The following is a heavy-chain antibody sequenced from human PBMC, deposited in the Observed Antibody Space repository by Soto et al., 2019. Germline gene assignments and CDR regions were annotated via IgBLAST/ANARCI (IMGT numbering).Heavy chain of an antibody. D-gene: IGHD3-22*01. CDR2: ISGSGGST. CDR3: AKRAPDSSGYYYYGMDV. Sequence: GGSLRLSCAASGFTFSSYTMSWVRQAPGKGLEWVSAISGSGGSTYYADSVKGRFTISRDNSKNTLYLQMNSLRAEDTDVYYCAKRAPDSSGYYYYGMDVWGQGTTVTVSS. CDR1: GFTFSSYT. J-gene: IGHJ6*02. V-gene: IGHV3-23*01.